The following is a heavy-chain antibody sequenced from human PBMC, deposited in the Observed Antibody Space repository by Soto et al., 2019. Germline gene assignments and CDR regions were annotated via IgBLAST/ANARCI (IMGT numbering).Heavy chain of an antibody. D-gene: IGHD3-22*01. CDR2: IYSTGST. V-gene: IGHV4-4*07. CDR1: GGSIKNYY. J-gene: IGHJ5*02. Sequence: QVQLQESGPRLVKPSETLSLSCTVSGGSIKNYYWSWIRQPAGKGLEWIGRIYSTGSTNYNASLKSRVTMYVDTSNNQCSLRLRSVTAADTAVYYCARYEYYDSNNWFDTWGQGTLVTVSS. CDR3: ARYEYYDSNNWFDT.